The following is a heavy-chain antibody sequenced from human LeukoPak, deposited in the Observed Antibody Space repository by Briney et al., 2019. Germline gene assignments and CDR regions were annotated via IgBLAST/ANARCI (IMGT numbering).Heavy chain of an antibody. CDR2: ISGSGGST. J-gene: IGHJ4*02. D-gene: IGHD6-13*01. V-gene: IGHV3-23*01. CDR1: GFTFSSYG. Sequence: GGSLRLSCAASGFTFSSYGMSWVRQAPGKGLEWVSAISGSGGSTYYADSVKGRFTISRDNSKNTLYLQMNSLRAEDTAVYYCAKVPRPSSSWSEYYFDYWGQGTLVTVSS. CDR3: AKVPRPSSSWSEYYFDY.